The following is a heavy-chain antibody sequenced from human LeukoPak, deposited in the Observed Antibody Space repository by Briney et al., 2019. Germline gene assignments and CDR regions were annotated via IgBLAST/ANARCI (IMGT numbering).Heavy chain of an antibody. J-gene: IGHJ4*02. Sequence: GESLKISCQCSGYRITNYWIGWVRQLPGKGLEWMGIIYPGDYDTRYSPSFQGQVTISADKSISTAYLHWSSLKASDTAMYYCASLASGFYYSNFDYWGQGTLVTVSS. CDR2: IYPGDYDT. D-gene: IGHD1-26*01. V-gene: IGHV5-51*01. CDR1: GYRITNYW. CDR3: ASLASGFYYSNFDY.